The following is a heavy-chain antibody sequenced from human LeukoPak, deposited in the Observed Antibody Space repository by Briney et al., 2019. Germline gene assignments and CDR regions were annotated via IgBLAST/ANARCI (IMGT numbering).Heavy chain of an antibody. D-gene: IGHD3-22*01. V-gene: IGHV3-23*01. Sequence: PGGSLRLSCAASGFTFSSYAMTWVRQAPGKGLEWVSAITGSAGDTYYADSVRGRFTISRDNSKNTLYLQMNSLRAEDTAVYYCAGSMIVVVNGYFDYWGQGTLVTVSS. CDR3: AGSMIVVVNGYFDY. CDR2: ITGSAGDT. CDR1: GFTFSSYA. J-gene: IGHJ4*02.